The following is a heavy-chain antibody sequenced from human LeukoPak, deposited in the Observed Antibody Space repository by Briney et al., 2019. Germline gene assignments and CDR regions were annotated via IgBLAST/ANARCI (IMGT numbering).Heavy chain of an antibody. V-gene: IGHV3-23*01. CDR1: GFTFSTDW. CDR3: ATYRQVLLPFES. J-gene: IGHJ4*02. CDR2: IFPSGGEI. D-gene: IGHD2-8*02. Sequence: GGSLRLSCAASGFTFSTDWMTWVRQPPGKGLEWVSSIFPSGGEIHYADSVRGRFTISRDNSKSTLSLQMNSLRAEDTAIYYCATYRQVLLPFESWGQGTLVTVSS.